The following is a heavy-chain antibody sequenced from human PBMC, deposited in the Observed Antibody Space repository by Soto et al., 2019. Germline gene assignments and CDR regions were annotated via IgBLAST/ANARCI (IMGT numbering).Heavy chain of an antibody. J-gene: IGHJ6*02. CDR1: GGSFSGYY. D-gene: IGHD6-19*01. Sequence: PXGTLALTCAVYGGSFSGYYWSWIRQPPGKGLEWIGEINHSGSTDYNPSLKGRVTISVDTSKNQFSLKLSSVTAADTAVYYCARGLGRSSGWYGRGFGMDVWGQGTTVTVSS. CDR2: INHSGST. CDR3: ARGLGRSSGWYGRGFGMDV. V-gene: IGHV4-34*01.